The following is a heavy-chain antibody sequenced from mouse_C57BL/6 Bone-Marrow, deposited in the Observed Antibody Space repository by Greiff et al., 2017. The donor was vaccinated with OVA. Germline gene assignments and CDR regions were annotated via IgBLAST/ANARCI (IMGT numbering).Heavy chain of an antibody. CDR3: ARGLGRTPY. D-gene: IGHD4-1*01. CDR2: ISYDGSN. CDR1: GYSITSGYY. Sequence: EVKLMESGPGLVKPSQSLSLTCSVTGYSITSGYYWNWIRQFPGNKLEWMGYISYDGSNNYNPSLKNRISITRDTSKNQFFLKLNSVTTEDTATYYCARGLGRTPYWGQGTTLTVSS. V-gene: IGHV3-6*01. J-gene: IGHJ2*01.